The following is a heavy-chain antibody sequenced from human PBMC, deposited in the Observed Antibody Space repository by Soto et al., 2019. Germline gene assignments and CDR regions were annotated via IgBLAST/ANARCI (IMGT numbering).Heavy chain of an antibody. D-gene: IGHD3-9*01. CDR3: ASDGDILTGYYDY. CDR2: INLDGSEK. CDR1: GYTFSSDW. V-gene: IGHV3-7*03. Sequence: PGGSLSLSCAASGYTFSSDWMSWARQPPGPGLELVANINLDGSEKYYVDSLKGRSTVSRDNAKNTLYLHMNCRRAEDTAVYYCASDGDILTGYYDYWGQGTLVTVSS. J-gene: IGHJ4*02.